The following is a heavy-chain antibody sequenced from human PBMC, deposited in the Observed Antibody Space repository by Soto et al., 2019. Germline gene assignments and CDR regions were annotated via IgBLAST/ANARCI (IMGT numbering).Heavy chain of an antibody. V-gene: IGHV1-18*01. CDR3: ARGRYYYDSGYRHYLDY. J-gene: IGHJ4*02. D-gene: IGHD3-22*01. CDR1: GYTFTSYG. CDR2: ISAYNGNT. Sequence: QVQLVQSGAEVKQPGASVKVSCKTSGYTFTSYGISWVRQAPGQGLEWMGWISAYNGNTDYPQKVQGRVTMTTDTSTSTAYMELRSLRSDDTAVYYCARGRYYYDSGYRHYLDYWGQGTLVTVSS.